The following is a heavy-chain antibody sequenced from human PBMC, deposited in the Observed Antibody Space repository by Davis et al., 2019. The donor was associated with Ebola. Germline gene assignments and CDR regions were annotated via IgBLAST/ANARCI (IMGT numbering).Heavy chain of an antibody. J-gene: IGHJ4*02. D-gene: IGHD6-19*01. CDR3: ARARGGPVAYSDC. CDR2: ISSSSSYI. Sequence: GESLKISCAASGFTFSSYSMNWVRQAPGKGLEWVSSISSSSSYIYYADSVKGRFTISRDNAKNSLYLQMNSLRAEDTAVYYCARARGGPVAYSDCWGQGTLDTVSS. CDR1: GFTFSSYS. V-gene: IGHV3-21*01.